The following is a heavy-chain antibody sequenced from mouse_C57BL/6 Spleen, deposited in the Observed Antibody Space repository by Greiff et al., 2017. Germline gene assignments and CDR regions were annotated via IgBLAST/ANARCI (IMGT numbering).Heavy chain of an antibody. CDR2: IWSGGST. J-gene: IGHJ4*01. Sequence: VQLLESGPGLVQPSQSLSITCTVSGFSLTSYGVHWVRQSPGKGLEWLGVIWSGGSTDYNAAFTSRLSISTDNSKSQVFFKMHSLQADDTAIYYCASPTIVTTDDMDYWGQGTSVTVSS. V-gene: IGHV2-2*01. D-gene: IGHD2-5*01. CDR1: GFSLTSYG. CDR3: ASPTIVTTDDMDY.